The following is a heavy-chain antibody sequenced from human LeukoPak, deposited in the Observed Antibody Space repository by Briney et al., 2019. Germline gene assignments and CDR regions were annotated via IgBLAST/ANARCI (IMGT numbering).Heavy chain of an antibody. CDR1: GFAFSTYG. Sequence: GGSLRLSCTASGFAFSTYGMNWVRQAPGKGLEWVSYISSSNTIYYADSVKGRFTISRDNAKNSLYLQMTSLRAEDTAVYYCARDRGPRTGFMVREAYDYWGQGTLVTVSS. D-gene: IGHD3-10*01. CDR2: ISSSNTI. V-gene: IGHV3-48*01. J-gene: IGHJ4*02. CDR3: ARDRGPRTGFMVREAYDY.